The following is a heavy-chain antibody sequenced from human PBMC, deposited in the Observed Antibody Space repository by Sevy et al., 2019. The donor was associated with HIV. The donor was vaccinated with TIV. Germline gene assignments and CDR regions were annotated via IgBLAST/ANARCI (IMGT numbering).Heavy chain of an antibody. D-gene: IGHD6-6*01. V-gene: IGHV1-18*01. CDR2: ISAYNGNT. Sequence: ASVKVSCKASGYTFTSYGISWVRQAPGQGLEWMGWISAYNGNTNYAQKLQGRVTMTTDTSTSTAYMELRSLRSDDTAVYYCARDEPLYSSSSHFDYWGQGTLVTVSS. CDR3: ARDEPLYSSSSHFDY. J-gene: IGHJ4*02. CDR1: GYTFTSYG.